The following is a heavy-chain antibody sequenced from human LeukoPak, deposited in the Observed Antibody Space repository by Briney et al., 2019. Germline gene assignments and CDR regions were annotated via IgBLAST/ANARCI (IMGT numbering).Heavy chain of an antibody. CDR3: ARGRGGSYYHY. Sequence: PSETLSLTCTVSGYSISSGYYWGWLRQPPGKGLEWIGYIYYSGSTNYNPSLKSRVTISVDTSKNQFSLKLSSVTAADTAVYYCARGRGGSYYHYWGQGTLVTVSS. J-gene: IGHJ4*02. V-gene: IGHV4-61*05. CDR1: GYSISSGYY. CDR2: IYYSGST. D-gene: IGHD1-26*01.